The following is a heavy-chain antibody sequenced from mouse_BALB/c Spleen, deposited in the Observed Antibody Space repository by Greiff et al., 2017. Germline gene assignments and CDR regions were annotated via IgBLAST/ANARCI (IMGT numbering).Heavy chain of an antibody. CDR3: ARNGYDGYSFDY. V-gene: IGHV5-17*02. D-gene: IGHD2-2*01. Sequence: EVQLVESGGGLVQPGGSRKLSCAASGFTFSSFGMHWVRQAPEKGLEWVAYISSGSSTIYYADTVKGRFTISRDNPKNTLFLQMNSLRSADTAMYYCARNGYDGYSFDYWGQGTTLTVSS. CDR1: GFTFSSFG. CDR2: ISSGSSTI. J-gene: IGHJ2*01.